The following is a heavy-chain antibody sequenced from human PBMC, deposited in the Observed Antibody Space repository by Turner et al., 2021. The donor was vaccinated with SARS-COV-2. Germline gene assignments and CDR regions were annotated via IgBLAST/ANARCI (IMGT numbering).Heavy chain of an antibody. CDR1: GFAFSSYA. D-gene: IGHD3-22*01. Sequence: EGQLLESGGGLVQPGGSLRLSCAGSGFAFSSYAMSWVRQAPGKGLEWVSAISGSGGSTYYADSVKGRFTISRDNSKNTLYLQMNSLRAEDTAVYYCAKADRVMIVVVITLFDYWGQGTLVTVSS. CDR3: AKADRVMIVVVITLFDY. V-gene: IGHV3-23*01. J-gene: IGHJ4*02. CDR2: ISGSGGST.